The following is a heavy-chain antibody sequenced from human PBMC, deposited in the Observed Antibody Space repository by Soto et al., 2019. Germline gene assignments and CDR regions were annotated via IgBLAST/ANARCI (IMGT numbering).Heavy chain of an antibody. Sequence: SETLSLTCAVYGGSFSGYYWSWIRQPPGKGLEWIGEINHSGSTNYNPSLKSRVTISVDTSKNQFSLKLSSVTAADTAVYYCARGGNYYDSSGHNWFDPWGQGTLVTVSS. CDR1: GGSFSGYY. CDR3: ARGGNYYDSSGHNWFDP. V-gene: IGHV4-34*01. D-gene: IGHD3-22*01. J-gene: IGHJ5*02. CDR2: INHSGST.